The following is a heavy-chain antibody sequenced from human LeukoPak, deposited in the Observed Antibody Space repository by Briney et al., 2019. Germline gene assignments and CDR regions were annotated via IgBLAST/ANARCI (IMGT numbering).Heavy chain of an antibody. J-gene: IGHJ6*02. D-gene: IGHD2/OR15-2a*01. CDR1: GGSISGNSYY. Sequence: PSETLSLTCTVSGGSISGNSYYWGWIRQPPGKGLEWIGNIFYTGSTYYNPSLKSRVIISVDTSKNRFSLKLNSVTAADTAVYYCATFHYYYGMDVWGQGTTVTVSS. CDR3: ATFHYYYGMDV. CDR2: IFYTGST. V-gene: IGHV4-39*01.